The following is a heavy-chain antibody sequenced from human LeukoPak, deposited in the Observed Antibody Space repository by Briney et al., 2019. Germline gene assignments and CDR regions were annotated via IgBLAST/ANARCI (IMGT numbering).Heavy chain of an antibody. D-gene: IGHD7-27*01. CDR2: IRYDGSNK. CDR3: VRVGTSFDI. CDR1: GFTFSSYG. V-gene: IGHV3-30*02. Sequence: GGSLRLSCAASGFTFSSYGMHWVRQAPGKGLEWVAFIRYDGSNKYYTDSVKGRFTISRDNSKNTLYLQMNSLRVEDTAVYYCVRVGTSFDIWGQGTMVTVSS. J-gene: IGHJ3*02.